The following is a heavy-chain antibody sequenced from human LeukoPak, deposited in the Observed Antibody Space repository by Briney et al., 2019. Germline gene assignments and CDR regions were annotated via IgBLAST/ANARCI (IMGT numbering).Heavy chain of an antibody. D-gene: IGHD3-16*01. V-gene: IGHV3-7*01. Sequence: PGRSLRLPWAASGFTFSSYGMSWVRQAPGKGLEWVANINQDGSEKYYVDSVKGRFTISRDNAKNSLYLQMNTLRAEDTAVYHCARGGGGMDVWGKGPRSPSPQ. J-gene: IGHJ6*01. CDR2: INQDGSEK. CDR3: ARGGGGMDV. CDR1: GFTFSSYG.